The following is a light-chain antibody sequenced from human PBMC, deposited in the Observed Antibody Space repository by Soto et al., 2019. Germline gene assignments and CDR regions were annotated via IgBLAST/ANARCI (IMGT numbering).Light chain of an antibody. Sequence: EIVMTQSPAALSVSPGERVTLSCKASQTVNSNLAWYQQKPGQAPRLLIYEASTRATSIPARFSGSGYGTDFTLTISSLQSEDFEVYFCQQYNNWPPWTFGQGTKVETK. CDR2: EAS. J-gene: IGKJ1*01. CDR3: QQYNNWPPWT. V-gene: IGKV3-15*01. CDR1: QTVNSN.